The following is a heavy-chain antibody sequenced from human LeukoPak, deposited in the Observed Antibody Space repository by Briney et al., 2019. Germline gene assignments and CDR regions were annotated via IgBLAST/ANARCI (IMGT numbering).Heavy chain of an antibody. V-gene: IGHV3-23*01. J-gene: IGHJ3*02. Sequence: GGSLRLSCVASGSTFSSYAMTWVRQAPGEGLEWVSAISGSGANTYYADSVKGRFAASRDNSKDTLYLQMRSLRAEDTAVYYCARGRSGYGPFDAFDIWGHGTWVTVSS. CDR1: GSTFSSYA. CDR2: ISGSGANT. D-gene: IGHD3-22*01. CDR3: ARGRSGYGPFDAFDI.